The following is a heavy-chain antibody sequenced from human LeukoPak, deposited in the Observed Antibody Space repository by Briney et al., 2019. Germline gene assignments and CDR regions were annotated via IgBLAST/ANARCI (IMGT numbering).Heavy chain of an antibody. V-gene: IGHV3-23*01. CDR2: VSHSGSRT. J-gene: IGHJ4*02. Sequence: PGGSLRLSCAASGFTFSPYAMSWVRQAPGKGLEWVSSVSHSGSRTYYVDSVKGRFTISRDNAKNMLYLRMDSLRADDTALYYCAEHVDTSVDRGHFDHWGQGTLVTVSS. CDR3: AEHVDTSVDRGHFDH. CDR1: GFTFSPYA. D-gene: IGHD5-18*01.